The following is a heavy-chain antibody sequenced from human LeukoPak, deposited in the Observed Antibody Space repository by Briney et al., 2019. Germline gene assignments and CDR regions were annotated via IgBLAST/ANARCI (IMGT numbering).Heavy chain of an antibody. V-gene: IGHV3-7*01. CDR2: IKEDGNEK. CDR1: GFTFSSYR. D-gene: IGHD3-3*01. Sequence: GGSLRLSCAASGFTFSSYRMTWVRQAPGKGLEWVANIKEDGNEKYYVDSVKGRFTISRDNAEKSLYLQMNSLRAEDTAVYYCARDPFGGMDVWGQGTTVTVSS. CDR3: ARDPFGGMDV. J-gene: IGHJ6*02.